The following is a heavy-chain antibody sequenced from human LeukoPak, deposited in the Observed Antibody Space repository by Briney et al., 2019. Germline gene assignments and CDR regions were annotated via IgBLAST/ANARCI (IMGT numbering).Heavy chain of an antibody. V-gene: IGHV4-61*02. Sequence: SETLSLTCTVSRGSISSGNYYWSWIRQPAGKGLEWIGRFHTRGSTNYNPSLKSRVTISVDTSKNQFSLKLSSVTAADTAVYYCAREQIIVGATWGAFDIWGQGTMVTVSS. D-gene: IGHD1-26*01. CDR2: FHTRGST. J-gene: IGHJ3*02. CDR1: RGSISSGNYY. CDR3: AREQIIVGATWGAFDI.